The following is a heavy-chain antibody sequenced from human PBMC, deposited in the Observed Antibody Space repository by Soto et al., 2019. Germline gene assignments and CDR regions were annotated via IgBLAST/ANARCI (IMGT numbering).Heavy chain of an antibody. V-gene: IGHV4-59*08. CDR1: GGSISSYY. Sequence: PSETLSLTCTVSGGSISSYYWSWIRQPPGKGLEWIGYIYYSGSTNYNPSLKSRVTISVDTSKNQLSLKLSSVTAADTAVYYCARSPAMTLYYFDYWGQGALVTVSS. CDR3: ARSPAMTLYYFDY. J-gene: IGHJ4*02. CDR2: IYYSGST.